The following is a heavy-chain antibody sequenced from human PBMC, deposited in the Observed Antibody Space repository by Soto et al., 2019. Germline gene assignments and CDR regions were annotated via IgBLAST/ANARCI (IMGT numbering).Heavy chain of an antibody. J-gene: IGHJ5*02. Sequence: XGTLALTCAVYGGSFSGYYWSGIRQPPGKGLEWIGEINHSGSTNYNPSLKSRVTISVDTSKNQFSLKLSPVTAADTAVYYCARAQYYDFWSGYYRLPNWFDPWGQGTLVTVSS. CDR3: ARAQYYDFWSGYYRLPNWFDP. CDR1: GGSFSGYY. CDR2: INHSGST. D-gene: IGHD3-3*01. V-gene: IGHV4-34*01.